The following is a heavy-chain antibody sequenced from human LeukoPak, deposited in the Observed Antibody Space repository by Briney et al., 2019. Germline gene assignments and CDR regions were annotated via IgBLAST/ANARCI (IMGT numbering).Heavy chain of an antibody. CDR2: IKSKTDGGTT. J-gene: IGHJ4*02. CDR3: TTDPLHDYGDYSLRY. D-gene: IGHD4-17*01. V-gene: IGHV3-15*01. CDR1: GFTFSNAW. Sequence: GGSLRLSCAASGFTFSNAWMSWVRQAPGKGLEWVGRIKSKTDGGTTDYAAPVKGRFTISRDDSKNTLYLQMNSLKTEDTAVYYCTTDPLHDYGDYSLRYWGQGTLVTVSS.